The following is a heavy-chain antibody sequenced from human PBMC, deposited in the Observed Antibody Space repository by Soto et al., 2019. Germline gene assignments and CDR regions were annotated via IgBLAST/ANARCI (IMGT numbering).Heavy chain of an antibody. V-gene: IGHV3-33*01. CDR3: ARDNSLELHVLDY. J-gene: IGHJ4*02. CDR2: IWYDGSNK. D-gene: IGHD1-7*01. CDR1: GFTFSSYG. Sequence: PGGSPRLSCPASGFTFSSYGMHRVRQAPGKGLEWVAVIWYDGSNKYYADSVKGRFTISRDSSKNTLYLQMNSLRAEDTAVYYCARDNSLELHVLDYWGQGTLVTVSS.